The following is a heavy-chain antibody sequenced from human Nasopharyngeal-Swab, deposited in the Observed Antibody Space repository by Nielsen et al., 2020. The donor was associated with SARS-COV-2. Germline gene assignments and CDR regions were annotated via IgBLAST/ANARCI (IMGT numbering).Heavy chain of an antibody. CDR2: IYHGGST. CDR1: GGSIRSGGYS. Sequence: LRLSCTVSGGSIRSGGYSWNWIRQPPGKGLEWIGYIYHGGSTYYNPSLKSRVTISIDRSKNQFPLNLTSVTAADTAVYYCARGPLWFGESNYFDYWGQGTLVTVPS. J-gene: IGHJ4*02. CDR3: ARGPLWFGESNYFDY. V-gene: IGHV4-30-2*01. D-gene: IGHD3-10*01.